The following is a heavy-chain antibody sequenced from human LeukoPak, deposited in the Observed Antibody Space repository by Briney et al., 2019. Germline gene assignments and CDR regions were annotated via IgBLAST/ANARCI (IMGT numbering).Heavy chain of an antibody. CDR3: ARRRAKGYCSGGSCYRFALNDY. Sequence: ASVKVSCKASGYTFTSYDINWVRQATGQGLEWMGWMNPNSGNTGYAQKFQGRVTMTRNTSISTAYMELSSLRSEDTAVYYCARRRAKGYCSGGSCYRFALNDYWGQGTLVTVSS. J-gene: IGHJ4*02. D-gene: IGHD2-15*01. V-gene: IGHV1-8*01. CDR1: GYTFTSYD. CDR2: MNPNSGNT.